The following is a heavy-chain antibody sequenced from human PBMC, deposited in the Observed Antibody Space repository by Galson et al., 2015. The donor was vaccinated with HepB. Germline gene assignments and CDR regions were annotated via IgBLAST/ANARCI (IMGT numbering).Heavy chain of an antibody. CDR1: GFSLSTSGMC. CDR2: IDWDDDK. J-gene: IGHJ6*02. Sequence: PALVKPTQTLTLTCTFSGFSLSTSGMCVSWIRQPPGKALEWLARIDWDDDKYYSTSLKTRLTISKDTSKTQVVLTMTNMDPVDTATYYCARTVSGGWGYYYGMDVWGQGTTVTVSS. CDR3: ARTVSGGWGYYYGMDV. D-gene: IGHD6-19*01. V-gene: IGHV2-70*11.